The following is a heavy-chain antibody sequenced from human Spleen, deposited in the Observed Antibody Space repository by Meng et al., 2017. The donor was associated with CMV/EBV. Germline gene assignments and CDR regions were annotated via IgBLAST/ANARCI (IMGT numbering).Heavy chain of an antibody. CDR3: ARDRTTYFDY. CDR1: GGSISSYY. J-gene: IGHJ4*02. Sequence: SETLSLTCTVSGGSISSYYWSWLRQPPGKGLEWIGFIYYSGITNYNPSLKSRVTISVDTSKNQFSLKLSSVTVADTAVYYCARDRTTYFDYWGQGTLVTVSS. V-gene: IGHV4-59*01. CDR2: IYYSGIT. D-gene: IGHD1-7*01.